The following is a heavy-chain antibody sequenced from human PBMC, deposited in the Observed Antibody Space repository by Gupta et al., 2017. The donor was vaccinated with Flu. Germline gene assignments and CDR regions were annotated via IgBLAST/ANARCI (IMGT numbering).Heavy chain of an antibody. CDR2: INHSGST. CDR3: ARGTRQYYDILTGYYNYFDY. D-gene: IGHD3-9*01. CDR1: GGSFSGYY. V-gene: IGHV4-34*01. Sequence: QVQLQQWGAGLLKPSETLSLTCAVYGGSFSGYYWRWIRQPPGKGLEWIGEINHSGSTNYNPSLKSRVTISVDTSKNQFSLKLSSVTAADTAVYYCARGTRQYYDILTGYYNYFDYWGQGTLVTVSS. J-gene: IGHJ4*02.